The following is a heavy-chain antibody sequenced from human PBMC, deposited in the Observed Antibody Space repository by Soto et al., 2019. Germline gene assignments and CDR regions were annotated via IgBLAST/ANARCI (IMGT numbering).Heavy chain of an antibody. J-gene: IGHJ3*02. V-gene: IGHV1-3*01. D-gene: IGHD3-22*01. Sequence: ASGKVSCKASGQTFTRYAMHWVRQARVQGLEWMGSINSGNGNTKYSQKFQGRVTITRDTSASTAYMELSSLRSEDTAVYYCARAIRRRDYYYDSSGYYGAFDICGQGTMVTVSS. CDR3: ARAIRRRDYYYDSSGYYGAFDI. CDR1: GQTFTRYA. CDR2: INSGNGNT.